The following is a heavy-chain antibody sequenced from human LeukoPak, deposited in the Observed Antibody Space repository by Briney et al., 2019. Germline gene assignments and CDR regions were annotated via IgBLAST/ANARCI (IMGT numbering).Heavy chain of an antibody. D-gene: IGHD1-26*01. V-gene: IGHV4-31*03. CDR2: IYYSGST. Sequence: SETLSLTCTVSGGSISSGGYYWSWIRQHPGKGLEWIGYIYYSGSTYYNPSLKSRVTISVDTSKNQFSLKLSSVTAADTAVYYCARAGANYYYYYYGMDVWGQGTTVTVSS. CDR3: ARAGANYYYYYYGMDV. CDR1: GGSISSGGYY. J-gene: IGHJ6*02.